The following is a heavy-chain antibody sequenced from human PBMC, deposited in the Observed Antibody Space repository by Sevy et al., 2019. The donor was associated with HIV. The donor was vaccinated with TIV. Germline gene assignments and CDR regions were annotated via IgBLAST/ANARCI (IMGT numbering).Heavy chain of an antibody. V-gene: IGHV3-48*01. CDR1: GFSFSDYS. J-gene: IGHJ4*02. CDR3: VRGTGPGSFLFDY. Sequence: GGSLRLSCAASGFSFSDYSLSWVRQTPEKGLEWLSLISGSSSTIHNADSVKGRFTISRYNGKNSLCLQMNSLRVEDTAMYYCVRGTGPGSFLFDYWGQGTLVTVSS. CDR2: ISGSSSTI.